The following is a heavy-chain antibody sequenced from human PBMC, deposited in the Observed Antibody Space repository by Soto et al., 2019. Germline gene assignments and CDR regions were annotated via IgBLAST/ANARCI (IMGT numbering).Heavy chain of an antibody. CDR2: INPSGGST. D-gene: IGHD6-19*01. J-gene: IGHJ5*02. CDR1: GYTFTSYY. CDR3: ARDRGQWLVEDNWFDP. V-gene: IGHV1-46*01. Sequence: GASVKVSCKASGYTFTSYYMHWVRQAPGQGLEWMGIINPSGGSTSYAQKFQGGVTMTRDTSTSTVYMELSSLRSEDTAVYYCARDRGQWLVEDNWFDPWGQGTLVTVSS.